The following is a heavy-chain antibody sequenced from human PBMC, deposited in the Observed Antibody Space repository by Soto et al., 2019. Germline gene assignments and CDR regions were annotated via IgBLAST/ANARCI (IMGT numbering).Heavy chain of an antibody. D-gene: IGHD3-3*01. V-gene: IGHV1-18*01. CDR3: ARGPGITIFGVVITHYYMDV. Sequence: QVQLVQSGAEVKKPGASVKVSCKASGYTFTSYGISWVRQAPGQGLEWMGWISAYNGNTNYAQKLQGRVTMTTDTSTSTAYMELMSLRSDDTAVYYCARGPGITIFGVVITHYYMDVWGKGTTVTVSS. J-gene: IGHJ6*03. CDR2: ISAYNGNT. CDR1: GYTFTSYG.